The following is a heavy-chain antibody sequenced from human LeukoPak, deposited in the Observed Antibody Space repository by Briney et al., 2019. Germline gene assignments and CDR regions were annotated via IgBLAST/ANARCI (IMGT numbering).Heavy chain of an antibody. Sequence: AGGSLRLSCAASGFTFSSYAMSWVRQAPGKGLEWVSAISGSGGSTYYADSVKGRFTISRDNSKNTLYLQMNSLRAEDTAIYYCAKELRGSGSYYNLFDYWGQGTLVTVSS. V-gene: IGHV3-23*01. J-gene: IGHJ4*02. CDR2: ISGSGGST. CDR3: AKELRGSGSYYNLFDY. D-gene: IGHD3-10*01. CDR1: GFTFSSYA.